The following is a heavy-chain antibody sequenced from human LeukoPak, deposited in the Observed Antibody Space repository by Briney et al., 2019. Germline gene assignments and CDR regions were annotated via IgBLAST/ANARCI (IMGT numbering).Heavy chain of an antibody. V-gene: IGHV1-69*05. CDR2: IIPIFGTA. CDR1: GGTFSSYA. Sequence: GASVKVSCKASGGTFSSYAISLVRQAPGQGLEWMGGIIPIFGTANYAQNFQGRVTITTDESTSTAYMELSNLRSEDTAVYYCARVGRQGDAFDIWGQGTMVTVPS. J-gene: IGHJ3*02. CDR3: ARVGRQGDAFDI.